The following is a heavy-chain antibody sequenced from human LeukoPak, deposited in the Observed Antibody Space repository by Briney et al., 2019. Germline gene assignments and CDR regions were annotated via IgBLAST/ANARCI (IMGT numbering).Heavy chain of an antibody. CDR3: ARRVVRPTDYMDV. V-gene: IGHV4-4*09. CDR1: GGSISSYY. D-gene: IGHD2-15*01. Sequence: SETLSLTCTASGGSISSYYWSWIRQPPGKGLEWIGYIYTSGSTNYNPSLKSRVTISVDTSKNQFSLKLSSVTAADTAVYYCARRVVRPTDYMDVWGKGTTVTVSS. J-gene: IGHJ6*03. CDR2: IYTSGST.